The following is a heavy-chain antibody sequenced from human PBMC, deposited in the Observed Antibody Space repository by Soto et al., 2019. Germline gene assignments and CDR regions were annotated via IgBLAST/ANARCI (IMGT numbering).Heavy chain of an antibody. V-gene: IGHV1-3*01. CDR2: INAGNGNT. CDR1: GYTFTNYA. Sequence: ASVKVSCKASGYTFTNYAMHWVRQSPLQRLDWMGCINAGNGNTKYSQKFQGRVTITRDTSASTAYMELSSLSCEDTAVYYCARTGQLEHPKANWFGPWGQGTLGTSAS. D-gene: IGHD1-1*01. J-gene: IGHJ5*02. CDR3: ARTGQLEHPKANWFGP.